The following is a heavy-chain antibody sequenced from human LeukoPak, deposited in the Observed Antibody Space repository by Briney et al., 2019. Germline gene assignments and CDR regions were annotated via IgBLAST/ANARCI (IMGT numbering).Heavy chain of an antibody. Sequence: PGGSLRLSCAASGFTFSSYSMNWVRQAPGKGLEWVSSISSSSSYIYYADSVKGRFTISRDNAKNSLYLQMNSLRAEDTAVYHCARDPPMTTVTDFDYWGQGTLVTVSS. CDR2: ISSSSSYI. V-gene: IGHV3-21*01. CDR1: GFTFSSYS. J-gene: IGHJ4*02. D-gene: IGHD4-17*01. CDR3: ARDPPMTTVTDFDY.